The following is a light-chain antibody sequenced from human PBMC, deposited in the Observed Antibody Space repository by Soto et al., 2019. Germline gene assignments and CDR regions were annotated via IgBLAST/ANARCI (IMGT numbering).Light chain of an antibody. CDR1: SSNIGAGYD. Sequence: QSVLTQPPSVSGAPGQRVTISCTGSSSNIGAGYDVHWYQQLPGTAPKLLLYGNSNRPSGVPDRFSGSKSGTSASLAITGLQAEDEADYYCQSYDSSLSGYVFGTGPKLTVL. CDR3: QSYDSSLSGYV. J-gene: IGLJ1*01. V-gene: IGLV1-40*01. CDR2: GNS.